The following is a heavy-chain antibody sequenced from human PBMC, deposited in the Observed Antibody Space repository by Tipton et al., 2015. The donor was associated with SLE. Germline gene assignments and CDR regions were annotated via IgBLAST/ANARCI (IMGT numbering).Heavy chain of an antibody. CDR1: GFTFSSYA. J-gene: IGHJ4*02. CDR2: ISGSGGST. D-gene: IGHD6-19*01. CDR3: AREYSSGWYDYFDY. V-gene: IGHV3-23*01. Sequence: GSLRLSCAASGFTFSSYAMSWVRQAPGKGLEWVSAISGSGGSTYYADSVKGRFTISRDNAKNSLYLQMNSLRAEDTAVYYCAREYSSGWYDYFDYWGQGTLVTVSS.